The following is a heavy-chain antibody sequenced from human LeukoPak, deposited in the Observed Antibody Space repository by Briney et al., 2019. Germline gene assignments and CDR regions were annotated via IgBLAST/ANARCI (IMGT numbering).Heavy chain of an antibody. CDR1: GYTFTGYY. Sequence: ASVKVSCKASGYTFTGYYMHWVRQAPGQGLEGMGWINPNSGGTNYAQKFQGRVTMTRDTSISTAYMELSRLRSDDTAVYYCARATIAVAGTPGDYWGQGTLVTVSS. CDR2: INPNSGGT. J-gene: IGHJ4*02. D-gene: IGHD6-19*01. CDR3: ARATIAVAGTPGDY. V-gene: IGHV1-2*02.